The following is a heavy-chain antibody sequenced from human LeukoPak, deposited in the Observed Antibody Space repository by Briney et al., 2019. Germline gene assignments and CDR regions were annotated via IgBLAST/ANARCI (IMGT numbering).Heavy chain of an antibody. Sequence: SETLSRNCTVSGVSSNSYWSWIRPPAGKGLEWVGRISGSGTINYNPALQSRLSISIDTSKNQFSLKLMSVTAADTAVYYCARDSGTTGEVKYDPGGQGTLVTVSA. J-gene: IGHJ5*02. CDR2: ISGSGTI. CDR3: ARDSGTTGEVKYDP. V-gene: IGHV4-4*07. D-gene: IGHD3-10*01. CDR1: GVSSNSY.